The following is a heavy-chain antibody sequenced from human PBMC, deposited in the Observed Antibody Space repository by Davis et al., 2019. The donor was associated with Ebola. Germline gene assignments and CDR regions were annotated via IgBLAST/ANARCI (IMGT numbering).Heavy chain of an antibody. CDR3: ARDLSGDNILCPDY. CDR2: IKLNSGGT. Sequence: ASVKVSCKTSGGTFSGSGFSWVRQAPGQGLEWMGWIKLNSGGTNYAQRFQDRVTMTRDTSISTAYMELSSLTSDDTAVYYCARDLSGDNILCPDYWGQGTLVTVSS. CDR1: GGTFSGSG. J-gene: IGHJ4*02. D-gene: IGHD1-26*01. V-gene: IGHV1-2*02.